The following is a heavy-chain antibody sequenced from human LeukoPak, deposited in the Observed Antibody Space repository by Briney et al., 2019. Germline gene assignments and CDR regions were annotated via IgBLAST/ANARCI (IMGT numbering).Heavy chain of an antibody. D-gene: IGHD4-17*01. CDR3: ARDLGSSTVTTAFDY. V-gene: IGHV3-11*01. CDR1: GFIFNDYY. CDR2: ISRTGNTI. Sequence: GESLRLSCAASGFIFNDYYMSWIRQAPGKGLEWLSYISRTGNTIYYRDSVKGRFTISRDNANNLLHLQMDNLRAEDTAVYYCARDLGSSTVTTAFDYWGQGTLVTVSS. J-gene: IGHJ4*02.